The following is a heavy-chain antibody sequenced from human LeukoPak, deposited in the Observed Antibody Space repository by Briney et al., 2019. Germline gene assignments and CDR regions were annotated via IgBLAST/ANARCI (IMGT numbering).Heavy chain of an antibody. J-gene: IGHJ4*02. CDR1: GFTFSSYW. CDR3: ARWDYGSETYGLDY. D-gene: IGHD3-10*01. Sequence: PGGSLRLSCAASGFTFSSYWMSWVRQAPGKGLEWVSSISSSSSYIYYADSVKGRFTISRDNAKNSLYLQMNSLRAEDTAVYYCARWDYGSETYGLDYWGQGTLVTVSS. CDR2: ISSSSSYI. V-gene: IGHV3-21*04.